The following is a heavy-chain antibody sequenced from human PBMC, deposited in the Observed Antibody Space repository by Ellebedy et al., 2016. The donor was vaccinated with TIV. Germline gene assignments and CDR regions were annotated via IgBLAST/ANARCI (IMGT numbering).Heavy chain of an antibody. Sequence: SETLSLTXTVSGGSISSSSYYWGWIRQPPGKGLEWIGSIYYSGSTYYNPSLKSRVTISVDTSKNQFSLKLSSVTAADTAVYYCARNYGDYLQPFDLWGRGTLVTVSS. J-gene: IGHJ2*01. CDR3: ARNYGDYLQPFDL. CDR2: IYYSGST. D-gene: IGHD4-17*01. V-gene: IGHV4-39*01. CDR1: GGSISSSSYY.